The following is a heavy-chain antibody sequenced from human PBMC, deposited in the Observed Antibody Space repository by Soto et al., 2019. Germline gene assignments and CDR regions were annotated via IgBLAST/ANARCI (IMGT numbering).Heavy chain of an antibody. J-gene: IGHJ6*02. CDR2: MYHSGST. Sequence: SETLSLTCAVSGGSISSGGYSWSWIRQPPGKGLEWIGYMYHSGSTYYNPSLKSRVTISIDRSKNQFSLRLSSVTAADTAVYYCARNSPLLEDDCYGMAVWGQGTTVTGSS. D-gene: IGHD2-21*01. CDR3: ARNSPLLEDDCYGMAV. CDR1: GGSISSGGYS. V-gene: IGHV4-30-2*01.